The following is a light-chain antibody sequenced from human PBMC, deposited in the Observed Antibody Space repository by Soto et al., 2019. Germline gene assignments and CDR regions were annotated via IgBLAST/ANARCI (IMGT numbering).Light chain of an antibody. CDR3: GAWDSALSAHV. J-gene: IGLJ1*01. V-gene: IGLV1-51*01. CDR1: NSNIGTDY. Sequence: QSVLTQPPSVSAAPGQKVTISCSGSNSNIGTDYVSWYQQVPGTAPRVLIYDNNKRPSGIPDRFFASKSGASTTLGITGLQAGDEADYYCGAWDSALSAHVFGPGTKVTVL. CDR2: DNN.